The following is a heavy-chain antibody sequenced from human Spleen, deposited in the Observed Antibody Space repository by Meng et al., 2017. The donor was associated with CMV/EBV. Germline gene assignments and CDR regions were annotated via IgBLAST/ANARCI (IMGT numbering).Heavy chain of an antibody. D-gene: IGHD2-2*01. V-gene: IGHV3-21*01. Sequence: GESLKISCAASGFTFSSYSMNWVRQAPGKGLEWVSSISSSRSYIYYADSVKGRFTISRDNAKNSLYLQMNSLRAEDTAVYYCARRPPSRYYYGMDVWGQGTTVTVSS. CDR2: ISSSRSYI. J-gene: IGHJ6*02. CDR1: GFTFSSYS. CDR3: ARRPPSRYYYGMDV.